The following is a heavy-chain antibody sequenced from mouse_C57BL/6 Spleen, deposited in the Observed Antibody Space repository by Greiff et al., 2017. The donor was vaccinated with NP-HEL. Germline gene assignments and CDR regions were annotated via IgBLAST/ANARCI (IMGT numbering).Heavy chain of an antibody. CDR1: GYSITSGYY. D-gene: IGHD2-4*01. CDR3: AIYDYNFDY. Sequence: EVKLVESGPGLVKPSQSLSLTCSVTGYSITSGYYWNWIRQFPGNKLEWMGYISYDGSNNYNPSLKNRISITRDTSKNQFFLKLNSVTTEDTATYYCAIYDYNFDYWGQGTTLTVSS. J-gene: IGHJ2*01. V-gene: IGHV3-6*01. CDR2: ISYDGSN.